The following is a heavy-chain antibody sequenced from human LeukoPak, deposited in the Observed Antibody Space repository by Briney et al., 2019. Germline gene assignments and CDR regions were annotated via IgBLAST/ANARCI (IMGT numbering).Heavy chain of an antibody. CDR3: ARDFPSSGWYHPFDY. Sequence: ASVKVSCKASGYTFTAYYMHWVRQAPGQGLEWMGWINPNSGGTNYAQRFQGRVTMTRDTSISTVYMELSRLRSDDTAVYHCARDFPSSGWYHPFDYWGQGILVTVSS. J-gene: IGHJ4*02. CDR1: GYTFTAYY. D-gene: IGHD6-19*01. CDR2: INPNSGGT. V-gene: IGHV1-2*02.